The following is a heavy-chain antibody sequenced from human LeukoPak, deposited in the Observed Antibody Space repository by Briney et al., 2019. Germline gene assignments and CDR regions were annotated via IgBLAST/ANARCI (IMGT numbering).Heavy chain of an antibody. CDR1: GFSFSRYR. J-gene: IGHJ4*02. CDR3: ARISDTVTTPFDY. Sequence: GGSLRLSCAASGFSFSRYRMNWVRQAPGKGLEWLSYISSSSSTIYYADSVKGRFTISRDNAKNSLYLQMNSLRAEDTAVYYCARISDTVTTPFDYWGQGTLVTVSS. CDR2: ISSSSSTI. D-gene: IGHD4-17*01. V-gene: IGHV3-48*01.